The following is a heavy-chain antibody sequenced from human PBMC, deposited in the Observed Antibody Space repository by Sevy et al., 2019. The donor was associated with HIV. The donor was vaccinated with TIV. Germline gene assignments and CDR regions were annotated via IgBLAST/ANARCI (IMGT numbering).Heavy chain of an antibody. CDR3: ARVGDLSSGWYNPYFQH. CDR2: ISYDGSNK. CDR1: GFTFSSYA. J-gene: IGHJ1*01. D-gene: IGHD6-19*01. Sequence: GESLKISCAASGFTFSSYAMHWVRQAPGKGLEWVAVISYDGSNKYYADSVKGRFTISRDNSKNTLYLQMNSLRAEDTAVYYCARVGDLSSGWYNPYFQHWGQGTLVTVSS. V-gene: IGHV3-30*04.